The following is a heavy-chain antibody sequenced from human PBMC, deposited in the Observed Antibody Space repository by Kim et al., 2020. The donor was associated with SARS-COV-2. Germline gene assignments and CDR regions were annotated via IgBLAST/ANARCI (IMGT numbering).Heavy chain of an antibody. CDR2: INTNTGNP. D-gene: IGHD6-19*01. CDR3: ARDLAEAVAGTLTPGSVRYNWFDP. CDR1: GYTFTSYA. V-gene: IGHV7-4-1*02. Sequence: ASVKVSCKASGYTFTSYAMNWVRQAPGQGLEWMGWINTNTGNPTYAQGFTGRFVFSLDTSVSTAYLQISSLKAEDTAVYYCARDLAEAVAGTLTPGSVRYNWFDPWGQGTLVTVSS. J-gene: IGHJ5*02.